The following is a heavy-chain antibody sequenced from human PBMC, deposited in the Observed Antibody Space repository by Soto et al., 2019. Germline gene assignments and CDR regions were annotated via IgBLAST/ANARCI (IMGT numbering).Heavy chain of an antibody. V-gene: IGHV3-23*01. CDR1: GFISGNHG. D-gene: IGHD2-8*01. CDR2: INANAIDT. CDR3: VSWVSAHFDF. Sequence: GLSLRLSCAASGFISGNHGMTWVRQAPGRALEWVSTINANAIDTHYADSVKGRFTISXXXXXXTXEXQMXXLRAEATAIYYCVSWVSAHFDFWGPGTLVTVSS. J-gene: IGHJ4*02.